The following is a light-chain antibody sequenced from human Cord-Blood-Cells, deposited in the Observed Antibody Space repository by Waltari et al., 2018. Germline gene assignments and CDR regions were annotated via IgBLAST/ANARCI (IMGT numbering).Light chain of an antibody. CDR3: CSYAGSVV. CDR2: EVS. J-gene: IGLJ2*01. Sequence: QSALTQPSSVSGSPGQSITISCPGTTSDVGGFNLVSWYQQHPGKAPKLMIYEVSTRPSGVSNRFSGSKSGNTASLTISGLQAEDEADYYCCSYAGSVVFGGGTKLTVL. CDR1: TSDVGGFNL. V-gene: IGLV2-23*02.